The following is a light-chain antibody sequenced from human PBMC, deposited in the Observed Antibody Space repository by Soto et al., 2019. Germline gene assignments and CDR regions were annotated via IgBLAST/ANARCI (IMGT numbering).Light chain of an antibody. CDR3: QQNYSTPRT. Sequence: DFKVTRLPSTLSASLGARVPIACRASQSISSWLNWYQQKPGKAPKLLIYAASSLQSGVPSRFSGSGSGTEFTLTISSLQPEDFATYYCQQNYSTPRTFGQGTKVDIK. CDR1: QSISSW. V-gene: IGKV1-39*01. J-gene: IGKJ1*01. CDR2: AAS.